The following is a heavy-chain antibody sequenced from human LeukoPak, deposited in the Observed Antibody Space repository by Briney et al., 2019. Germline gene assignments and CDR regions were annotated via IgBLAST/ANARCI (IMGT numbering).Heavy chain of an antibody. CDR3: AHASLGYCSSTSCYQLDY. J-gene: IGHJ4*02. V-gene: IGHV2-5*01. Sequence: SGPTLVKPTQTLTLTCTFSGFSLSTSGVGVGWIRQPPGKALEWLALIYWNDDKRYSPSLKSRLTITKDTSKNQVVLTMTNMDPVDTATCYCAHASLGYCSSTSCYQLDYWGQGTLVTVSS. CDR2: IYWNDDK. CDR1: GFSLSTSGVG. D-gene: IGHD2-2*01.